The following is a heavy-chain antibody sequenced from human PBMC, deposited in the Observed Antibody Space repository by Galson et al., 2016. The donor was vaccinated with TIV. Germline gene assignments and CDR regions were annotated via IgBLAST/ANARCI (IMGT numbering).Heavy chain of an antibody. V-gene: IGHV1-69*13. CDR3: AKDRNPAMDTYHYYYGIDV. CDR1: GDTFSSYP. CDR2: FIPLIGTA. Sequence: SVKVSCKASGDTFSSYPFNWVRQAPGQGLEWVGGFIPLIGTANYAQKFQGRVTISADESTSTLYMEVRSLRSEDTAVYYCAKDRNPAMDTYHYYYGIDVWGQGTTFIVSS. J-gene: IGHJ6*02. D-gene: IGHD5-18*01.